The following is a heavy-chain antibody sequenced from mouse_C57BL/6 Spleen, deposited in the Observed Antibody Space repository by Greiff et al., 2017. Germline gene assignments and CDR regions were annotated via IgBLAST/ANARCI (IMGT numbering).Heavy chain of an antibody. CDR2: IDPENGAT. CDR3: TLTTVVDWYFDV. D-gene: IGHD1-1*01. J-gene: IGHJ1*03. CDR1: GFNIKDDY. V-gene: IGHV14-4*01. Sequence: EVKLVESGAELVRPGASVKLSCTASGFNIKDDYMHWVKQRPEQGLEWIGWIDPENGATEYASKFQGKATITADTSSNTAYLQLSSLTSEDTAVYYCTLTTVVDWYFDVWGTGTTVTVSS.